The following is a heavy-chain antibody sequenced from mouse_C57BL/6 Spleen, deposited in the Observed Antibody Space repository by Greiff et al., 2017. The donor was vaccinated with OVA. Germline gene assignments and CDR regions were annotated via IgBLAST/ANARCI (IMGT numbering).Heavy chain of an antibody. CDR3: ARGGYYGSSFAMDY. CDR2: ISDGGSYT. V-gene: IGHV5-4*01. Sequence: EVQGVESGGGLVKPGGSLKLSCAASGFTFSSYAMSWVRQTPEKRLEWVATISDGGSYTYYPDNVKGRFTISRDNAKNNLYLQMSHLKSEDTAMYYCARGGYYGSSFAMDYWGQGTSVTVSS. D-gene: IGHD1-1*01. J-gene: IGHJ4*01. CDR1: GFTFSSYA.